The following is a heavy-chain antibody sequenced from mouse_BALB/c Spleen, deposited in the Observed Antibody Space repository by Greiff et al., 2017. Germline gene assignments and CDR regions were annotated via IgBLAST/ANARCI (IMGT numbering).Heavy chain of an antibody. CDR1: GFTFSSFG. CDR3: ARKSTMITGGAMDY. Sequence: EVQVVESGGGLVQPGGSRKLSCAASGFTFSSFGMHWVRQAPEKGLEWVAYISSGSSTIYYADTVKGRFTISRDNPKNTLFLQMTSLRSEDTAMYYCARKSTMITGGAMDYWGQGTSVTVSS. D-gene: IGHD2-4*01. V-gene: IGHV5-17*02. J-gene: IGHJ4*01. CDR2: ISSGSSTI.